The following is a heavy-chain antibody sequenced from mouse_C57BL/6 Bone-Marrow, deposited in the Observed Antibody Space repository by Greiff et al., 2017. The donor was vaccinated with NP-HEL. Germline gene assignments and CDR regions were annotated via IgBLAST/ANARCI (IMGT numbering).Heavy chain of an antibody. CDR1: GFNIKDDY. J-gene: IGHJ1*03. CDR2: IDPENGDT. Sequence: VHVKQSGAELVRPGASVKLSCTASGFNIKDDYMHWVKQRPEQGLEWIGWIDPENGDTEYASKFQGKATITADTSSNTAYLQLSSLTSEDTAVYYCTGYYYGSSYVRWYFDVWGTGTTVTVSS. CDR3: TGYYYGSSYVRWYFDV. D-gene: IGHD1-1*01. V-gene: IGHV14-4*01.